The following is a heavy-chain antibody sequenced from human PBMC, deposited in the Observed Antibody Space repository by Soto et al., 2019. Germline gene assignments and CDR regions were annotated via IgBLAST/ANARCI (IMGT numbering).Heavy chain of an antibody. CDR2: ISSSGSTI. D-gene: IGHD6-6*01. CDR3: AREIAARLFDY. J-gene: IGHJ4*02. V-gene: IGHV3-48*03. CDR1: GFTFSSYE. Sequence: GGSLRLSCAASGFTFSSYEMNWVRQAPGKGLEWVSYISSSGSTIYYADSVKGRFTISRDNAKNSLYLQMNSLSAEDTAVYYCAREIAARLFDYWGQGTLVTVSS.